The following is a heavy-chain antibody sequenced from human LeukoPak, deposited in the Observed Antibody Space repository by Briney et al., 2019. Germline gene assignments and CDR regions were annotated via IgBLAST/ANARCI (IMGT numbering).Heavy chain of an antibody. Sequence: GGSLRLSCAASGFTFSSYVMHWVRQAPGKGLEYVSAISSDGASTYYANSVKGRFTISRDNSKDTLYLQMGSLRVEDMAVYYCATRASSGWCYDCWGQGTLVTVSS. CDR2: ISSDGAST. CDR3: ATRASSGWCYDC. J-gene: IGHJ4*02. CDR1: GFTFSSYV. D-gene: IGHD6-19*01. V-gene: IGHV3-64*01.